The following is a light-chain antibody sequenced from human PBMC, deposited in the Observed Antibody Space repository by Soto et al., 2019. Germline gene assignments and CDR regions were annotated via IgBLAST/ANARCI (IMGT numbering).Light chain of an antibody. V-gene: IGKV4-1*01. Sequence: DIVMTQSPDSLAVSLGERATINCKSSQSVLYSSNNKNYLAWYQQKPGQPPKLLIYWASTRESGVPDRFSGSGSGTDFTLTISSLQADDVAVYYCHQYYRTPQSVGGGPKVEIK. J-gene: IGKJ4*01. CDR1: QSVLYSSNNKNY. CDR2: WAS. CDR3: HQYYRTPQS.